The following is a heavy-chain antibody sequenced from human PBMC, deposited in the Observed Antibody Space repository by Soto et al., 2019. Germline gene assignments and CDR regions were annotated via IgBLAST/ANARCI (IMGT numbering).Heavy chain of an antibody. Sequence: LRLSCAASGFTFSSYGMHWVRQAPGKGLEWVAVIWYDGSNKHYADPVKGRFTISRDNSKNTLSLQMNSLRAEDTAIYYCARDIDWYSNSSGFDNWGQGTLVTVSS. D-gene: IGHD1-26*01. CDR3: ARDIDWYSNSSGFDN. CDR2: IWYDGSNK. CDR1: GFTFSSYG. J-gene: IGHJ4*02. V-gene: IGHV3-33*01.